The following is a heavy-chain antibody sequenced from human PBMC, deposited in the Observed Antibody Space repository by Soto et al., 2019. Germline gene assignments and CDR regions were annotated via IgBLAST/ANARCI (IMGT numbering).Heavy chain of an antibody. D-gene: IGHD3-10*01. V-gene: IGHV4-30-2*01. J-gene: IGHJ5*02. CDR2: IYHSGST. CDR3: ARVFVSGSYSSNHNWFDP. CDR1: GGSISSGGYS. Sequence: SETLSLTCAVSGGSISSGGYSWSWIRQPPGKGLEWIGYIYHSGSTYYNPSLKSRVTISVDRSKNQFSLKLSSVTAADTAVYYCARVFVSGSYSSNHNWFDPWGQGTLVTVS.